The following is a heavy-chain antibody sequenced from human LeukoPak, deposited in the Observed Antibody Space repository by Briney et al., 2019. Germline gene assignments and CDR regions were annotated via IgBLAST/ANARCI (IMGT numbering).Heavy chain of an antibody. CDR2: IDPKSGGT. J-gene: IGHJ3*02. CDR3: ARGFRYSASSDAFDI. CDR1: GYTFTGYY. D-gene: IGHD6-6*01. V-gene: IGHV1-2*02. Sequence: ASVKVSCKASGYTFTGYYMHWVRQAPGQGLEWMGWIDPKSGGTNYAQKFQGRVTMTRDTSITTAYMELSRLTSDDTAVYYCARGFRYSASSDAFDIWDQGTMVTVSS.